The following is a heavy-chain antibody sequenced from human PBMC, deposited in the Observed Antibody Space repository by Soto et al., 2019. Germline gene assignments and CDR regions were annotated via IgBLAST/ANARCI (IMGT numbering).Heavy chain of an antibody. CDR2: ISAYNGNT. V-gene: IGHV1-18*01. CDR1: GYTFTSYG. CDR3: AREKELRFLEWSHYGMDV. D-gene: IGHD3-3*01. Sequence: QVQLVQSGAEVKKPGASVKVSCKASGYTFTSYGISWVRQAPGQGLEWMGWISAYNGNTNYAQKRQGRVTMTTDTSTSTAYMELRSLRSDDTAVYYCAREKELRFLEWSHYGMDVWGQGTTVTVSS. J-gene: IGHJ6*02.